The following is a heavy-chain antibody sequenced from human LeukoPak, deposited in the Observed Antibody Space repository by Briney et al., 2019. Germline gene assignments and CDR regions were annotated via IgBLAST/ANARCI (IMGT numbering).Heavy chain of an antibody. CDR3: ARKYYYDTFDY. V-gene: IGHV4-38-2*02. J-gene: IGHJ4*02. CDR2: IYHSGST. CDR1: GYSISSGYY. D-gene: IGHD3-22*01. Sequence: PSETLSLTCTVSGYSISSGYYWGWIRQPPGKGLEWIGSIYHSGSTYYNPSLKSRVTISVDTSKNQFSLKLSSVTAADTAVYYCARKYYYDTFDYWGQGTLVTVSS.